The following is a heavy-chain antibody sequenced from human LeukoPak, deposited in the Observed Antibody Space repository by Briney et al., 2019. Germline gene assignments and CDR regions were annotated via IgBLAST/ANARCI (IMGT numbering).Heavy chain of an antibody. V-gene: IGHV4-59*01. D-gene: IGHD1-1*01. CDR3: ARGTNGYVFDY. CDR1: GGSISIYY. J-gene: IGHJ4*02. CDR2: IYYSGST. Sequence: PSETLSLTCTVSGGSISIYYWSWIRQPPGKGLEWIGYIYYSGSTNYNPSLKSRVTISVDTSKNQFSLKLSSVTAADTAVYYCARGTNGYVFDYWGQGTLVTVSS.